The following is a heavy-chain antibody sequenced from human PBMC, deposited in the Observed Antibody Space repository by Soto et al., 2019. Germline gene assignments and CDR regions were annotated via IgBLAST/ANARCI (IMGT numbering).Heavy chain of an antibody. Sequence: QVPLVQSGAEVKKPGASVKVSCKASGYTFTGYYMHWVRQAPGQGLERMGWINPNSGGTNYAQKFQGWVTMTRDTSISTAYMELSRLRSDDTAVYYCARGVGDDYGDKPAYAFDLWGQGTMVTVSS. J-gene: IGHJ3*01. V-gene: IGHV1-2*04. D-gene: IGHD4-17*01. CDR2: INPNSGGT. CDR3: ARGVGDDYGDKPAYAFDL. CDR1: GYTFTGYY.